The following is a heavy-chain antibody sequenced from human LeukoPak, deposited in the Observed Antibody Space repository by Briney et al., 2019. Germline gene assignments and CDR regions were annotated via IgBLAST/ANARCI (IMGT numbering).Heavy chain of an antibody. V-gene: IGHV4-38-2*01. Sequence: PSETLSLTCAVSGYSISSGYYWGWIRQPPGKGLEWIGSIYHSGSTYYNPSLKSRVTISVDTSKNQFSLKLSSVTAADTAVYYCARYYYDSSGYSTADTDYWSQGTLVTVSS. J-gene: IGHJ4*02. CDR1: GYSISSGYY. D-gene: IGHD3-22*01. CDR2: IYHSGST. CDR3: ARYYYDSSGYSTADTDY.